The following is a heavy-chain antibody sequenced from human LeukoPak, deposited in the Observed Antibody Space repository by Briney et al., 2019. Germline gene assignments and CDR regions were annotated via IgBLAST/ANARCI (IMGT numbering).Heavy chain of an antibody. D-gene: IGHD6-6*01. V-gene: IGHV3-33*01. J-gene: IGHJ4*02. Sequence: PGGSLRLSCAASGFTFSSYGMRWVRQAPGKGLEWVAVIWYDGSNKYYADSVKGRFTISRDNSKNTLYLQMNSLRAEDTAVYYCARVSAGIAAFDYWGQGTLVTVSS. CDR1: GFTFSSYG. CDR3: ARVSAGIAAFDY. CDR2: IWYDGSNK.